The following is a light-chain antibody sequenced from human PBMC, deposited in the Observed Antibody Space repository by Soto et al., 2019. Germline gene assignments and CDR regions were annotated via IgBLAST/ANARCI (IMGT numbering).Light chain of an antibody. V-gene: IGLV2-11*01. CDR1: SSDIGAYNY. Sequence: QSALTQPRSVSGSPGQSVTISCAGSSSDIGAYNYVSWFQQHPGKAPKLMIYDVNKRPSGVPDRCSGSKSGNTASLTISGLQADDEADYYCCSFVGGFTFVFGPGTTLTVL. CDR2: DVN. CDR3: CSFVGGFTFV. J-gene: IGLJ1*01.